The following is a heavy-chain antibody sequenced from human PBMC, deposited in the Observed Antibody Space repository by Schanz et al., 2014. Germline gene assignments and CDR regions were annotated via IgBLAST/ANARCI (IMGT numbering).Heavy chain of an antibody. CDR2: IIPILDKT. Sequence: QVQLVQSGAEVKKPGSSVKVSCKASGGTFSSSTLTWVRQAPGQGLEWMGRIIPILDKTNYAQKFQGRVTMTADKSTSTVYMEVSGLRSEDTAVYYCATNSPFRMVRGSNAFDAWGQGTKVTVSP. CDR1: GGTFSSST. J-gene: IGHJ3*01. D-gene: IGHD3-10*01. V-gene: IGHV1-69*02. CDR3: ATNSPFRMVRGSNAFDA.